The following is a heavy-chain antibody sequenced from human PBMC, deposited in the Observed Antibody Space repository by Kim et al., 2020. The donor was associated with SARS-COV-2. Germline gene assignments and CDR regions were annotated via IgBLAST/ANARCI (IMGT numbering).Heavy chain of an antibody. CDR3: ANSASSWYVGTAEYFQH. J-gene: IGHJ1*01. D-gene: IGHD6-13*01. V-gene: IGHV3-30*02. Sequence: VKGRFTISRDNSKNTLYLQMNSLRAEDTAVYYCANSASSWYVGTAEYFQHWGQGTLVTVSS.